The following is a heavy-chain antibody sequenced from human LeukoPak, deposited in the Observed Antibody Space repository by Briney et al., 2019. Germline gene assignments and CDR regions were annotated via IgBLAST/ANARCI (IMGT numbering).Heavy chain of an antibody. Sequence: PSETLSLTCAVYGGSFSGYYWSWIRQPPGKGLEWIGEINHSGSTNYNPSLKSRVTISVDTSKNQFSLKLSSVTAADTAVYYCARGEYNWNYVRYFDYWGQGTLVTVSS. CDR1: GGSFSGYY. CDR3: ARGEYNWNYVRYFDY. V-gene: IGHV4-34*01. D-gene: IGHD1-7*01. J-gene: IGHJ4*02. CDR2: INHSGST.